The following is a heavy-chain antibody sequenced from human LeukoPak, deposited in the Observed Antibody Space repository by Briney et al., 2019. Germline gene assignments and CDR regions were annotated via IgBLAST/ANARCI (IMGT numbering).Heavy chain of an antibody. Sequence: GGSLRLSCAGSRFTFSDYYMSWIRQAPGKGLEWVSYISGSGTTILYVDSVKGRLTISRDNAMNSVYLQMNSLRAEDTALYYCARDRGPAGYLDYWGQGTLVTVSS. CDR3: ARDRGPAGYLDY. J-gene: IGHJ4*02. CDR2: ISGSGTTI. D-gene: IGHD3-22*01. CDR1: RFTFSDYY. V-gene: IGHV3-11*01.